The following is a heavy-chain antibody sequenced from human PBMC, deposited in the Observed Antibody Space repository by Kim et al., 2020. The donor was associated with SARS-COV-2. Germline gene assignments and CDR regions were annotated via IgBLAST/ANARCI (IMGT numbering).Heavy chain of an antibody. Sequence: GGSLRLSCAASGFTFSSYGMHWVRQAPGKGLEWVAVISYDGSNKYYADSVKGRFTIYRDNSKNTLYLQMNSLRAEDTAVYYCAKDLYDFWRGHGPFDYWGQGTLVTVSS. V-gene: IGHV3-30*18. J-gene: IGHJ4*02. CDR2: ISYDGSNK. CDR1: GFTFSSYG. D-gene: IGHD3-3*01. CDR3: AKDLYDFWRGHGPFDY.